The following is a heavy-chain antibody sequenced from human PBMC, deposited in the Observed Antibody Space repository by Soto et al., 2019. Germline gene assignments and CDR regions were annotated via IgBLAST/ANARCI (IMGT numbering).Heavy chain of an antibody. CDR1: GFTFSSYS. V-gene: IGHV3-48*02. D-gene: IGHD6-19*01. CDR2: ISSSSSTI. J-gene: IGHJ5*02. Sequence: PGGSLRLSCAASGFTFSSYSMNWVRQAPGKGLEWVSYISSSSSTIYYADSVKGRFTISRNNAKNSLYLQMNSLRDEDTAVYYCAREVQQWLVLPWFDPWGQGTLVTVSS. CDR3: AREVQQWLVLPWFDP.